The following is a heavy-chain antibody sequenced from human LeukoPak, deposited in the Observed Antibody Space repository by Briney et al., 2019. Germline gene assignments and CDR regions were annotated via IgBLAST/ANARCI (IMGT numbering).Heavy chain of an antibody. J-gene: IGHJ4*02. CDR2: IRYDGSNK. V-gene: IGHV3-30*02. D-gene: IGHD3-10*01. CDR3: ARDGEHVLAHDY. Sequence: SGGSLRLSCAASGFTFSSYGMHWVRQAPGKGLEWVAFIRYDGSNKYYADSVKGRFTISRDNSKNTLYLQMNSLRAEDTGVYYCARDGEHVLAHDYWGQGTLVTVSS. CDR1: GFTFSSYG.